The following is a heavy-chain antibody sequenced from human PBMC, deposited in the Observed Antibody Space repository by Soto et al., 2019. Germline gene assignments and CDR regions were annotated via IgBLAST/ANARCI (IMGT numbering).Heavy chain of an antibody. CDR3: ANVRFWDWLSLPYYYGMDV. V-gene: IGHV3-23*01. CDR1: GVTFSSYA. Sequence: EVQLLESGGGLVQPGGSLRLSCAASGVTFSSYAMSWVRQAPGKGLEWVSAISGRGGSTYYADSVKGRFTIARYNXXXXXXXXXXXXXXXXXXXXYCANVRFWDWLSLPYYYGMDVWGQGTTVTVSS. J-gene: IGHJ6*02. CDR2: ISGRGGST. D-gene: IGHD3-3*01.